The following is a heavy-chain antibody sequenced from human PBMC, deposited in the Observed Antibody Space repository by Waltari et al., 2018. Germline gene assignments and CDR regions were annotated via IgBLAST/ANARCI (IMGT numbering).Heavy chain of an antibody. D-gene: IGHD2-21*02. J-gene: IGHJ4*02. CDR3: ARGGDCGGDCVLGH. V-gene: IGHV4-34*01. CDR1: GGSFSAHY. Sequence: QVQLQQWGAGLLKPSETLSLTCTVSGGSFSAHYWTWIRQSPGKGLEWIGEVTRGGRTNYNPSVKSRVTISLDTSKNQCSLKMNSLTAADTAVYYCARGGDCGGDCVLGHWGQGTLVTVSS. CDR2: VTRGGRT.